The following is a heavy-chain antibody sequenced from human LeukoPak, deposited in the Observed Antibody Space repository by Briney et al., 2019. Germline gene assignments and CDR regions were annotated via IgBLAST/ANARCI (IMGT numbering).Heavy chain of an antibody. Sequence: GGSLRLSCAASGFTFSSYAMSWVRQAPGKGLEWVSAISGSGGSTYYADSVKGRFSISRDNSKNTLYLQMNSLRPGDTAVYYCAKDQGYSSSSVAFDIWGQGTMVTVSS. J-gene: IGHJ3*02. V-gene: IGHV3-23*01. CDR2: ISGSGGST. CDR3: AKDQGYSSSSVAFDI. CDR1: GFTFSSYA. D-gene: IGHD6-6*01.